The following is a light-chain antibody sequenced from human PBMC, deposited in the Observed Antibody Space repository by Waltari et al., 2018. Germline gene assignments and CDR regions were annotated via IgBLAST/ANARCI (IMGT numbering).Light chain of an antibody. J-gene: IGLJ3*02. V-gene: IGLV2-14*03. CDR1: KNDGWAFNH. Sequence: QSALTQPASVSGSPGQSIIISCAGPKNDGWAFNHVHWFQHHPCKAPKLIIHDVTKRPSGVSSRFSASKSDNTASLTISGLQAEGEANYYCTSFRSGASWVFGGGTTLTVL. CDR2: DVT. CDR3: TSFRSGASWV.